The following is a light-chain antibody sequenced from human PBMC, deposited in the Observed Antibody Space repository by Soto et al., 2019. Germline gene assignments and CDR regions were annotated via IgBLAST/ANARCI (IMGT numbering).Light chain of an antibody. Sequence: DIQMTQSPSTLSASVGDRVTITCRADQSISSWLAWYQQKPGKAPKLLIYDASSVESGVPSRFSGSGSGTEFTLTISSLQPDDFATYYYQQYNSLITFGQGTRLEIK. V-gene: IGKV1-5*01. CDR2: DAS. CDR1: QSISSW. J-gene: IGKJ5*01. CDR3: QQYNSLIT.